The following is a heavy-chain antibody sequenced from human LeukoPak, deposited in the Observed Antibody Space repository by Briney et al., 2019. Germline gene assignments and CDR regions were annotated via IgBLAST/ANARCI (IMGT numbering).Heavy chain of an antibody. V-gene: IGHV4-59*01. Sequence: SETLSLTCTVSGGSISSYYWSWIRQPPGKGLEWIGYIYYSGSTNYNPSLKSRVTISVDTSKNQFSLKLSSVTAADTAVYYCARVGNLDRFDPWGQGTLVTVSS. J-gene: IGHJ5*02. CDR3: ARVGNLDRFDP. D-gene: IGHD1-7*01. CDR1: GGSISSYY. CDR2: IYYSGST.